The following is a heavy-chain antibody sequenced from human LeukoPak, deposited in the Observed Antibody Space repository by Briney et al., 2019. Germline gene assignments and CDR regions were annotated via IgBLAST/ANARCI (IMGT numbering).Heavy chain of an antibody. J-gene: IGHJ4*02. CDR1: GFTFSSYD. Sequence: PGGSLRLSCAASGFTFSSYDIHWVRQAPGKGLQWVAFIRNDGSNKYYADSVKGRFTIPRDNPKSTLYLQMNSLRAEDTAMYYCAKKDGGRGEGTFDYWGQGTLVTVSS. CDR3: AKKDGGRGEGTFDY. D-gene: IGHD3-10*01. V-gene: IGHV3-30*02. CDR2: IRNDGSNK.